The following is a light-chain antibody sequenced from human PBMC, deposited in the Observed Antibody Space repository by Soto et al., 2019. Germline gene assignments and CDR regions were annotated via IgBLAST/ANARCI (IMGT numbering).Light chain of an antibody. V-gene: IGLV2-11*01. Sequence: QSALTQPRSVSGSPGQSVTISCTGTSIDVGGYNYVSWYQQHPGKAPKLIIYDVSKWPSGVPDRFSGSKSGNTASLTISGLQAEDEADYYCCSYAGNSLWVFGGGTKVTVL. CDR2: DVS. CDR3: CSYAGNSLWV. J-gene: IGLJ3*02. CDR1: SIDVGGYNY.